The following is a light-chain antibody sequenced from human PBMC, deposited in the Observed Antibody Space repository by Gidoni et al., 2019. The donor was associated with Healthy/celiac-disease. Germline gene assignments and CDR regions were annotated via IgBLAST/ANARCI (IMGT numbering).Light chain of an antibody. Sequence: QSVLTQPPSVSGAPGQRVTISCTGSSSNIGAGYDVHWYQQLPGTAPKLHIYGNSKRPSGVPDRFSGSKSGTSASLTISGLQAEDEADYYCQSYDSSLSVVFGGGTKLTVL. V-gene: IGLV1-40*01. J-gene: IGLJ2*01. CDR2: GNS. CDR3: QSYDSSLSVV. CDR1: SSNIGAGYD.